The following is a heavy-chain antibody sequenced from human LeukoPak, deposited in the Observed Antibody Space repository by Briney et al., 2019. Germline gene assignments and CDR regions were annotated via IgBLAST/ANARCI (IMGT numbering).Heavy chain of an antibody. CDR2: INPSGGST. Sequence: ASVKVSCKASGYTFTSYYMHWVRQAPGQGLEWMGIINPSGGSTSYAQKFQGRVTMTRDMSTSTVYVELSSLRSEDTAVYYCARPHCSSTSCPQYYFDYWGQGTLVTVSS. D-gene: IGHD2-2*01. CDR3: ARPHCSSTSCPQYYFDY. V-gene: IGHV1-46*01. CDR1: GYTFTSYY. J-gene: IGHJ4*02.